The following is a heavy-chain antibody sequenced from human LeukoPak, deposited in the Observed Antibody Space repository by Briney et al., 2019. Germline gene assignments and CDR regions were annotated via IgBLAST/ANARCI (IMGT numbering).Heavy chain of an antibody. CDR3: ARTQWLMAFDI. J-gene: IGHJ3*02. Sequence: GRSLRLSCAASGFTFRDYAMHWVRQAPGKGLEWVAVISFDGSDKYYADSVRGRFTISRDNSKDTLDLQVNTLTAEDTAVYYCARTQWLMAFDIWGQGTMVTVSS. CDR2: ISFDGSDK. V-gene: IGHV3-30*04. D-gene: IGHD6-19*01. CDR1: GFTFRDYA.